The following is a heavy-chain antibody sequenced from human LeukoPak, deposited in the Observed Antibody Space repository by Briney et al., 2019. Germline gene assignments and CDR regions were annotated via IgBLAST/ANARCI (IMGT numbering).Heavy chain of an antibody. J-gene: IGHJ5*02. CDR3: ARFYWSSSSNWFDP. D-gene: IGHD6-6*01. Sequence: GESLKISCKGSGYSSTSYWIGWVRQMPGKGLEGMGIIYPGDSDTRYSPSFQGQVTISADKSISTAYLQWSSLKASDTAMYYCARFYWSSSSNWFDPWGQGTLVTVSS. CDR1: GYSSTSYW. CDR2: IYPGDSDT. V-gene: IGHV5-51*01.